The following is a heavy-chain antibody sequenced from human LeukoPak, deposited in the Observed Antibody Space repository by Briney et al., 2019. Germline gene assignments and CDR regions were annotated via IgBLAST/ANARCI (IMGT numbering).Heavy chain of an antibody. CDR1: GFTFSSYW. Sequence: GGSLRLSCAASGFTFSSYWMHWVRQAPGKGLVWVSRINSDGSSTSYADSVKGRFTISRDNAKNSLYLQMNSLRAEDTAVYYCARDPGGIRYDYWGQGTLVTVSS. CDR2: INSDGSST. J-gene: IGHJ4*02. D-gene: IGHD3-16*01. V-gene: IGHV3-74*01. CDR3: ARDPGGIRYDY.